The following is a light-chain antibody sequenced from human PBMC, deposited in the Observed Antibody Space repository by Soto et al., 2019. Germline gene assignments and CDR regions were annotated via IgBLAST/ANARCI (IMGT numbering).Light chain of an antibody. V-gene: IGKV2-30*01. Sequence: DVVMTQSPFSLPVTLGQPASISCTSSQSLVYSDGNTYLNWIQQSPGQSPRRLLYKVSNRDSGVPDRFSGSGSGTDFTLKISRVEAEDVGVYYCMQGTHWPYTSGQGTELEIK. J-gene: IGKJ2*01. CDR3: MQGTHWPYT. CDR1: QSLVYSDGNTY. CDR2: KVS.